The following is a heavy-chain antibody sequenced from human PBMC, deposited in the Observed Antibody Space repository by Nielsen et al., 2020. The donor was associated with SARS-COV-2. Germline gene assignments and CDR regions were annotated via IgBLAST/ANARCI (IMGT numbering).Heavy chain of an antibody. J-gene: IGHJ3*02. CDR1: GFTFGDYA. D-gene: IGHD5-12*01. CDR3: TRDLRGSARPPDAFDI. V-gene: IGHV3-49*04. CDR2: IRSKAYGGTT. Sequence: GGSLRLSCTASGFTFGDYAMSWVRQAPGKGLEWVGFIRSKAYGGTTEYAASVKGRFTISRDDSKSIAYLQMNSLKTEDTAVYYCTRDLRGSARPPDAFDIWGQGTMVTVSS.